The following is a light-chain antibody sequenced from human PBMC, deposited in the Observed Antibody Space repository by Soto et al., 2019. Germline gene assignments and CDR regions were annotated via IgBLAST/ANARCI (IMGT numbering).Light chain of an antibody. Sequence: NFMLTQPHSVSESTGKTVTISCTGSSGSIASNYVQWYQQRPGSAPTTVIYEDNQRPSGVPDRFSGSIDSSSNSASLTISGLKTEVEADYYCQSYDSTTVVFGGGTKLTVL. CDR2: EDN. V-gene: IGLV6-57*02. J-gene: IGLJ2*01. CDR3: QSYDSTTVV. CDR1: SGSIASNY.